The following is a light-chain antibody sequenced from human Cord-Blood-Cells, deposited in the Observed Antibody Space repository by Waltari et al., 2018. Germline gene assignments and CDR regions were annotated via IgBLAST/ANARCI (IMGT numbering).Light chain of an antibody. V-gene: IGKV3-20*01. J-gene: IGKJ2*01. CDR3: QQYGSTPPYT. Sequence: EIVLTRSPGTLSLSPGARATLSCRARQSVSSSYLTWYQQKPGQAPRHLIYGASSRATGIPDRFSGSGSGTDFTLTISSLEPEDFAVYYCQQYGSTPPYTFGQGTKLEIK. CDR1: QSVSSSY. CDR2: GAS.